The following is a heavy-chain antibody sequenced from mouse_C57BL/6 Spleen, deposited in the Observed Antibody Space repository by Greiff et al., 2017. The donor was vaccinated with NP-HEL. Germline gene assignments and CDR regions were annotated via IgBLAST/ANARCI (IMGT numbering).Heavy chain of an antibody. CDR2: ISSGSSTI. CDR3: AREAPSYYGSSYDAMDY. CDR1: GFTFSDYG. D-gene: IGHD1-1*01. V-gene: IGHV5-17*01. J-gene: IGHJ4*01. Sequence: EVKLMESGGGLVKPGGSLKLSCAASGFTFSDYGMHWVRQAPEKGLEWVAYISSGSSTIYYADTVKGRFTISRDNAKNTLFLQMTSLRSEDTAMYYCAREAPSYYGSSYDAMDYWGQGTSVTVSS.